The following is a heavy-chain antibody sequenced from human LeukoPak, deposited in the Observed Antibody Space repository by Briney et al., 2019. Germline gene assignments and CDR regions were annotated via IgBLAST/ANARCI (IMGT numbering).Heavy chain of an antibody. CDR2: ISSSSSYI. V-gene: IGHV3-21*01. CDR1: GFTFSSYS. CDR3: ARGRPPGGYGLGY. Sequence: GGSLRLSCAASGFTFSSYSMNWVRQAPGKGLEWVSSISSSSSYIYYADSVKGRFTISRDNAENSLYLQMNSLRAEDTAVYYCARGRPPGGYGLGYWGQGTLVTVSS. J-gene: IGHJ4*02. D-gene: IGHD5-12*01.